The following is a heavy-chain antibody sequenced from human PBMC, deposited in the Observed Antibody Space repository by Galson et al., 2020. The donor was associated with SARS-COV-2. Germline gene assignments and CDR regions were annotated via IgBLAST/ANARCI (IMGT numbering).Heavy chain of an antibody. D-gene: IGHD2-15*01. CDR1: AYSINRGYF. Sequence: SETLSLSCTVSAYSINRGYFWGWIRQPPGKGLEWMGSINHSGSTYYNPSLKSRVTISVDTSKNQFSLKLSSVTAADTAVYYCATYSVVVVAPTPLRADYWGQGTLVTVSS. CDR2: INHSGST. V-gene: IGHV4-38-2*02. J-gene: IGHJ4*02. CDR3: ATYSVVVVAPTPLRADY.